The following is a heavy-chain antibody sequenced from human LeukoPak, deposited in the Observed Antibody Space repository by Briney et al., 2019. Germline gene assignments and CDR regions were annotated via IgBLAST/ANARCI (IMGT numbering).Heavy chain of an antibody. D-gene: IGHD2-2*01. CDR2: IWYDGSNK. Sequence: GRSLRLSCAASGFTFSTYGMHWVRQAPGKGLDWVAIIWYDGSNKYYADSVKGRFTISRDNSNNTLYLQMNSLRAEDTAVYYCAKDDVVVPAAPFDYWGQGTLVTVSS. CDR3: AKDDVVVPAAPFDY. J-gene: IGHJ4*02. CDR1: GFTFSTYG. V-gene: IGHV3-33*06.